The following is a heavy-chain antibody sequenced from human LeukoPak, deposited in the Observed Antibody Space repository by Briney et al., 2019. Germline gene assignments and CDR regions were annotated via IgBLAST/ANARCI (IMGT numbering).Heavy chain of an antibody. D-gene: IGHD4-17*01. CDR2: ISAYNGNT. Sequence: ASVKVSCKASGYTFTSYGISWVRQAPGQGLEWMGWISAYNGNTNYAQKLQGRVTMTTDTSTSTAYMELRSLRSDDTAVYYCARARNTVTRQYYFDYWGQGTLVTVSS. CDR3: ARARNTVTRQYYFDY. CDR1: GYTFTSYG. V-gene: IGHV1-18*01. J-gene: IGHJ4*02.